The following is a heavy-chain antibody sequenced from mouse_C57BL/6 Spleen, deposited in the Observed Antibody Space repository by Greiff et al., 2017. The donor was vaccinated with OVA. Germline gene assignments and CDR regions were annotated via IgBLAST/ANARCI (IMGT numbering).Heavy chain of an antibody. CDR1: GYSITSGYD. CDR3: ARARYGSIMDY. CDR2: ISYSGST. D-gene: IGHD1-1*01. V-gene: IGHV3-1*01. Sequence: ESGPGMVKPSQSLSLTCTVTGYSITSGYDWHWIRHFPGNKLEWMGYISYSGSTNYNPSLKSRISITHDTSKNHFFLKLNSVTTEDTATYYCARARYGSIMDYWGQGTSVTVSS. J-gene: IGHJ4*01.